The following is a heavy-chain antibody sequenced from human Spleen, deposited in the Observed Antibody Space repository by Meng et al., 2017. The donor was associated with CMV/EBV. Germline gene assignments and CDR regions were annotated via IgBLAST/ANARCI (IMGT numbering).Heavy chain of an antibody. D-gene: IGHD2-2*02. Sequence: GGSLRLSCAASGFTFSGYSMNWVRQAPGRGLEWVSSISTTSHYIYYADSVKGRFTISRDNAKNSLYLQMNSLRAEDTALYYCARRGGLCSSTTCYTGTAHIDYWGQGTLVTVSS. V-gene: IGHV3-21*01. CDR3: ARRGGLCSSTTCYTGTAHIDY. CDR1: GFTFSGYS. J-gene: IGHJ4*02. CDR2: ISTTSHYI.